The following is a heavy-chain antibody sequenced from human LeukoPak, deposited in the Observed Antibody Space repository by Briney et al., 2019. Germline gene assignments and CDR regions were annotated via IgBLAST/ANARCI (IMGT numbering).Heavy chain of an antibody. CDR1: GYTFTGYY. D-gene: IGHD3-9*01. Sequence: ASVKVSCKASGYTFTGYYMHWVRQAPGQGLEWMGWINPNSGGTNYAQKFQGRVTMTRDTSISTAYMELSRLRSDDTAVYYCARGYTLRYFDWPHYYYYMDVWGKGTTVTISS. CDR3: ARGYTLRYFDWPHYYYYMDV. CDR2: INPNSGGT. J-gene: IGHJ6*03. V-gene: IGHV1-2*02.